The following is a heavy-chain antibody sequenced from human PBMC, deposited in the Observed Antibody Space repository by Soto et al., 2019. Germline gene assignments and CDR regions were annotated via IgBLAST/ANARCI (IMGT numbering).Heavy chain of an antibody. CDR3: ARDWGYGVSGGYAFDI. D-gene: IGHD3-10*01. CDR2: MYSGGST. J-gene: IGHJ3*02. CDR1: GFTVSSNY. Sequence: EVQLVESGGGLIQPGGSLRLSCAASGFTVSSNYMSWVRQAPGTGLEWVSVMYSGGSTYYADSVKGRFTISRDNSKNTLYLQMNSLSPEDTGEYYCARDWGYGVSGGYAFDIWGQGTMVPVSS. V-gene: IGHV3-53*01.